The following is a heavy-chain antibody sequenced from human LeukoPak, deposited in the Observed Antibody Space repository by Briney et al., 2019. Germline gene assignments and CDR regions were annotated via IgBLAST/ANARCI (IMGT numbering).Heavy chain of an antibody. Sequence: SGTLSLTCAVSGGSISSSNWWSWVRQPPGKGLEWIGYIYYSGSTNYNPSLKSRVTISVDTSKNQFSLKLSSVTAADTAVYYCARGSPGSYYNSDYWGQGTLVTVSS. CDR3: ARGSPGSYYNSDY. CDR1: GGSISSSNW. J-gene: IGHJ4*02. D-gene: IGHD3-10*01. CDR2: IYYSGST. V-gene: IGHV4-4*02.